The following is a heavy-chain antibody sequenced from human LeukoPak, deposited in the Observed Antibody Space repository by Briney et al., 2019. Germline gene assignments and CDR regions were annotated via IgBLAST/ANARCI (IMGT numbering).Heavy chain of an antibody. CDR1: GLTFSSYA. V-gene: IGHV3-30-3*01. Sequence: PGGSLRLSCAASGLTFSSYAMHWVRQAPGKGLEWVAVISYDGSNKYYADSVKGRFTISRDNSKNTLYLQMNSLRAEDTAVYYCARAAMVTYYFDYWGQGTLVTVSS. CDR2: ISYDGSNK. J-gene: IGHJ4*02. D-gene: IGHD5-18*01. CDR3: ARAAMVTYYFDY.